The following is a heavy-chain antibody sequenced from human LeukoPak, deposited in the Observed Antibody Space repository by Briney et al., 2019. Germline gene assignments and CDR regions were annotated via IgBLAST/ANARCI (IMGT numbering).Heavy chain of an antibody. CDR1: GGSISSSSYY. V-gene: IGHV4-39*07. D-gene: IGHD3-16*01. CDR2: IYYSGST. Sequence: PSETLSLTCTVSGGSISSSSYYWGWIRQPPGKGLEWIGSIYYSGSTYYNPSLQSRVTMSVDTSMNQFSLRLSSVTAADTAVYYCARFTYTTRPSDVWGKGTTVTVSS. J-gene: IGHJ6*04. CDR3: ARFTYTTRPSDV.